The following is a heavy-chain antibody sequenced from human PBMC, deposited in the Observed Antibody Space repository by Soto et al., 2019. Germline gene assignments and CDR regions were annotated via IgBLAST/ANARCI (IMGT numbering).Heavy chain of an antibody. J-gene: IGHJ6*02. CDR3: AVWGPDSSGYYVSGMDV. CDR1: GFTFTSSA. CDR2: IVVGSGNT. Sequence: SVKVSCKASGFTFTSSAVQWVRQARGQRLEWIGWIVVGSGNTNYAQKFQERVTITRDMSTSTAYMELSSLRSEDTAVYYCAVWGPDSSGYYVSGMDVWGQGTTVTVSS. D-gene: IGHD3-22*01. V-gene: IGHV1-58*01.